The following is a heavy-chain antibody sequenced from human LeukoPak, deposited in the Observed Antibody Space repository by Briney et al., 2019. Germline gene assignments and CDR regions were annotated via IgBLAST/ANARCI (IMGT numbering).Heavy chain of an antibody. D-gene: IGHD3-22*01. CDR2: ISISSNYI. Sequence: GSLRLSCAASGFTFSSYEMNWVRQAPGKGLEWVSSISISSNYIYYTDSAKGRFTISRDNAKNSLYLQMNSLRAEDTAVYYCARGSGFDAFDIWGQGTMVTVSS. J-gene: IGHJ3*02. V-gene: IGHV3-21*01. CDR3: ARGSGFDAFDI. CDR1: GFTFSSYE.